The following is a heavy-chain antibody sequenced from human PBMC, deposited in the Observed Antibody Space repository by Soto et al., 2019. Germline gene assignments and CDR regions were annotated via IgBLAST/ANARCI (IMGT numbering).Heavy chain of an antibody. CDR2: INPNSGGT. CDR1: GYTFTGYY. J-gene: IGHJ6*02. D-gene: IGHD3-10*01. V-gene: IGHV1-2*04. CDR3: ARDHYYGSGSYPYYYYGMDV. Sequence: ASVKVSCKASGYTFTGYYMHWVRQAPGQGLEWMGWINPNSGGTNYAQKFQGWVTMTRDTSISTAYMELSRLRSDDTAVYYCARDHYYGSGSYPYYYYGMDVWGQGTTVTVSS.